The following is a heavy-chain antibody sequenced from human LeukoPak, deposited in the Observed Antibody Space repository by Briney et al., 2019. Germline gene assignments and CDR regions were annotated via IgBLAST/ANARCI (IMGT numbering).Heavy chain of an antibody. J-gene: IGHJ4*02. CDR1: GFTFSDHY. D-gene: IGHD4-17*01. Sequence: GGSLRLSCAASGFTFSDHYMDWARQAPGKGLEWVGRIRKKANSYTTEYAASVKGRFTISRDDSKNSLYLQMNSLKSEDTAVYYCARGDLYGDYVILNWGQGTLVTVSS. V-gene: IGHV3-72*01. CDR3: ARGDLYGDYVILN. CDR2: IRKKANSYTT.